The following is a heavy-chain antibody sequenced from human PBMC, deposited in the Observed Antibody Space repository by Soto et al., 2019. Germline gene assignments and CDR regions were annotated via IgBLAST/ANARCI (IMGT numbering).Heavy chain of an antibody. J-gene: IGHJ6*02. CDR2: ISIGGTPI. V-gene: IGHV3-11*01. D-gene: IGHD3-10*01. CDR1: VFTFSDYY. CDR3: VRGPEELVYYNSIDV. Sequence: GSLRLSCEASVFTFSDYYMSWIRQVPGKGLEWVSYISIGGTPIYYADSVKGRFTISRDNAQNSLYLHMTSLTAEDTALYYCVRGPEELVYYNSIDVWGQGTTVTVSS.